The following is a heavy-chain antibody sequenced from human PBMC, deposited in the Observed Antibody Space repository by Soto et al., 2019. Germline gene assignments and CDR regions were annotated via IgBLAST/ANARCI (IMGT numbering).Heavy chain of an antibody. J-gene: IGHJ6*02. D-gene: IGHD6-25*01. Sequence: SSVKVSCKASGGTFSSYAISWVRQAPGQGLEWMGGIIPIFGTANYAQKFQGRVTITADKSTSTAYMELSSLRSEDTAVYYCARVDFVSAARAIRDYYYYYGMDVWFQGNTGTAS. V-gene: IGHV1-69*06. CDR3: ARVDFVSAARAIRDYYYYYGMDV. CDR2: IIPIFGTA. CDR1: GGTFSSYA.